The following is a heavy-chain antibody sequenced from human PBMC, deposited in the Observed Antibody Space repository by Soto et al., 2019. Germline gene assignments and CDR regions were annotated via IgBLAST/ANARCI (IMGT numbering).Heavy chain of an antibody. CDR1: GFTFTSTA. J-gene: IGHJ4*02. V-gene: IGHV1-58*01. CDR3: AAGGVVSGSYIDY. Sequence: SVKVSCKASGFTFTSTAVQWVRQARGQRLEWIGWIVVGSGNTNYAQKFLERVTITRDMSTSTAYMELSSLRSEDTAVYYCAAGGVVSGSYIDYWGQGTLVTVSS. D-gene: IGHD1-26*01. CDR2: IVVGSGNT.